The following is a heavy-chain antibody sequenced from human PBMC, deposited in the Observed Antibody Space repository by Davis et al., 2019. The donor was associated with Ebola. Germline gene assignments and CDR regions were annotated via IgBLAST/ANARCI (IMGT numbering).Heavy chain of an antibody. V-gene: IGHV3-7*01. Sequence: PGGSLRLSCAASGFTFSNYWMSWVRQAPGKGLEWVANIRHDGSETFYVDSVKGRFTISRDNARNSLYVQMNSLRAEDTAVYYCARAYSDSSGWFDYWGQGSLVTVSS. J-gene: IGHJ4*02. CDR2: IRHDGSET. CDR1: GFTFSNYW. D-gene: IGHD6-6*01. CDR3: ARAYSDSSGWFDY.